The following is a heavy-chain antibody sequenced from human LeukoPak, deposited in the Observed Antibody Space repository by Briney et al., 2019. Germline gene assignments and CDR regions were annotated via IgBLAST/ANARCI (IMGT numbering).Heavy chain of an antibody. V-gene: IGHV4-38-2*01. J-gene: IGHJ4*02. CDR3: ARYSYGYYFDY. CDR2: IYHSGST. CDR1: GYSISSGYY. Sequence: PSETLSLTCAVSGYSISSGYYWGWIRQPPGKGLEWIGSIYHSGSTYYNPSLKSRVTISVDTSKNQFSLKLSSVTAADTAVYYCARYSYGYYFDYWGPGTLVTVSS. D-gene: IGHD5-18*01.